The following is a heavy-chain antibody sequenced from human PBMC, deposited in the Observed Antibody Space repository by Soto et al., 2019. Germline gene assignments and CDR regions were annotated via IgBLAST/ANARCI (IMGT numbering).Heavy chain of an antibody. Sequence: GGSLRLSCAASGFTFSSYWMSWVRQAPGKGLEWVANIKQDGSEKYYVDSVKGRFTISRDNAKNSLYLQMNSLRAEDTAVYYCARDLPDIVVVPAAIGWFDPWGQGTLVTVSS. CDR3: ARDLPDIVVVPAAIGWFDP. V-gene: IGHV3-7*05. D-gene: IGHD2-2*01. J-gene: IGHJ5*02. CDR1: GFTFSSYW. CDR2: IKQDGSEK.